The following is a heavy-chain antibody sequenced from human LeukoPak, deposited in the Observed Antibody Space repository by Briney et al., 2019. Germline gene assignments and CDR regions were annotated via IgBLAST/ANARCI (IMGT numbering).Heavy chain of an antibody. Sequence: ASVEVSCKASGGTFSSYAISWVRQAPGQGLEWMGGIIPIFGTANYAQKFQGRVTITADESTSTAYMELSSLRSEDAAVYYCASSRGPYNWFDPWGQGTLVTVSS. J-gene: IGHJ5*02. CDR3: ASSRGPYNWFDP. V-gene: IGHV1-69*13. CDR2: IIPIFGTA. D-gene: IGHD3-22*01. CDR1: GGTFSSYA.